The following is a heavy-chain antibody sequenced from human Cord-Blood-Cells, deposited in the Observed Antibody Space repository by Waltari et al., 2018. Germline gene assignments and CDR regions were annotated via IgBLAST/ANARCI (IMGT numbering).Heavy chain of an antibody. Sequence: EVQLVESGGGLVQPGGSLRLSWAASGFTFRSYSMNWVGMAPGKGLEWVSYISSSSSTIYYADSVKGRFTISRDNAKNSLYLQMNSLRAEDTAVYYCARDILTGADAFDIWGQGTMVTVSS. V-gene: IGHV3-48*01. J-gene: IGHJ3*02. D-gene: IGHD7-27*01. CDR1: GFTFRSYS. CDR2: ISSSSSTI. CDR3: ARDILTGADAFDI.